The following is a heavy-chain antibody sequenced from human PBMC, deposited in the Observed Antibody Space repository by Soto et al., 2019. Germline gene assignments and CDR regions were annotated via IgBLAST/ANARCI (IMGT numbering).Heavy chain of an antibody. CDR2: ISGSGGTI. V-gene: IGHV3-23*01. D-gene: IGHD3-10*01. CDR1: GFTFKTYA. Sequence: VQLLESGGGLVQPGGSLRLSCATFGFTFKTYAMTWVRQAPGKGLEWVAVISGSGGTIYYADSVKGRFTISRDTSKDTVHLQMNSLRADDTALYYCAKDKSARGFFDFWGQGTQVTVPP. CDR3: AKDKSARGFFDF. J-gene: IGHJ4*02.